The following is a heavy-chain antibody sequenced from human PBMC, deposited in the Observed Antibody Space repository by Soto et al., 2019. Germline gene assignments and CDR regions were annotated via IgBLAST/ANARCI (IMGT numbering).Heavy chain of an antibody. D-gene: IGHD3-10*01. CDR2: IDDGGST. V-gene: IGHV4-59*08. CDR3: VRQGFGNLHGLVDV. J-gene: IGHJ6*02. CDR1: GVSSGNYK. Sequence: QVQLQESGPGLVNPSETLSLTCTVSGVSSGNYKWSWIRQSPGKGLEWIGYIDDGGSTSYNPSLNSRVTMSVDTSTRQFSLNLRSVTAADTAVYYWVRQGFGNLHGLVDVWGQGTTVTVSS.